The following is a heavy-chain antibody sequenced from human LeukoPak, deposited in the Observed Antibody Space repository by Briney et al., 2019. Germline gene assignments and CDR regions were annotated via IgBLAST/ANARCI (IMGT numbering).Heavy chain of an antibody. J-gene: IGHJ4*02. CDR3: ARAGPKMYGSGTQGDYYFDY. D-gene: IGHD3-10*01. CDR2: LSYDGSTK. Sequence: PGGSLRLSCAASGFTFSTYAMHWVRQAPGKGLEWVAILSYDGSTKFCADSVKGRFTISRDNSKNTLYLQMNSLRAEDTAVYNCARAGPKMYGSGTQGDYYFDYWGQGTLVTVSS. CDR1: GFTFSTYA. V-gene: IGHV3-30*04.